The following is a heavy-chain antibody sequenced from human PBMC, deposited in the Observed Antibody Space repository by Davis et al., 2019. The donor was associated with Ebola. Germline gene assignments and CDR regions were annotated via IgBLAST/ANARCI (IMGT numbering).Heavy chain of an antibody. D-gene: IGHD3-3*01. J-gene: IGHJ4*02. CDR2: IKTDGSEE. CDR3: ARWGLRGNYDSWSGSDYYFDY. V-gene: IGHV3-7*01. CDR1: GFTFSNYA. Sequence: GESLKISCAASGFTFSNYAMSWVRQAPGKGLEWVANIKTDGSEEHYVDSVKGRFTMSRDNAKNSLYLQLDSLRDDDTAVYYCARWGLRGNYDSWSGSDYYFDYWGQGTLVTVSS.